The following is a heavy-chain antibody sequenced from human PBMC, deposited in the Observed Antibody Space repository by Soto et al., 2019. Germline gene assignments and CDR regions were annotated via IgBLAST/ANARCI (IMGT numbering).Heavy chain of an antibody. CDR3: ATFSSGYYDSSGDAFDI. CDR2: IYPGDSDT. CDR1: GYSFTSYW. Sequence: PGESLKISCKGSGYSFTSYWIGWVRQMPGKGLEWMGIIYPGDSDTRYSPSFQGQVTISADKSISTAYLQWSSLKASDTAMYYCATFSSGYYDSSGDAFDIWGQGTMVTVSS. V-gene: IGHV5-51*01. J-gene: IGHJ3*02. D-gene: IGHD3-22*01.